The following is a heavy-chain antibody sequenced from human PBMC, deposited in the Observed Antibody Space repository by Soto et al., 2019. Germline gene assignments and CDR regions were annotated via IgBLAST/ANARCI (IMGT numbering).Heavy chain of an antibody. J-gene: IGHJ6*01. V-gene: IGHV3-48*03. CDR2: IGTSGKTI. Sequence: GGSLRLSCAVSAFTFSSYEMNCVRQAPGKGLEWVSYIGTSGKTIYYADSVRGRFTISRDNAKNSLYLQMNSLRAEDTAVYFWARDRSIQSGRFDYGWGGWGRENTVTISS. CDR3: ARDRSIQSGRFDYGWGG. CDR1: AFTFSSYE. D-gene: IGHD2-15*01.